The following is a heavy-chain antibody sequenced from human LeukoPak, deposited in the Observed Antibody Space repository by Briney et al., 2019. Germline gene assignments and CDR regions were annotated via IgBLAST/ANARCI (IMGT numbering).Heavy chain of an antibody. CDR1: GFTFSSYG. J-gene: IGHJ6*03. Sequence: LSGGSLRLSCAASGFTFSSYGMHWVRQAPGKGLEWVASIRYDGSNKYYADSVKGRFTISRDNSKNTLYLQMKSLRAEDTAVYYCAKGGGYEAQYYYYYLDVWGKGTTVTISS. V-gene: IGHV3-30*02. CDR2: IRYDGSNK. CDR3: AKGGGYEAQYYYYYLDV. D-gene: IGHD5-12*01.